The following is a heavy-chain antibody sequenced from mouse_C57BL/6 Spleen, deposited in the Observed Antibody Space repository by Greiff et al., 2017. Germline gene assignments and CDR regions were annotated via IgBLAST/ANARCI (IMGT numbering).Heavy chain of an antibody. CDR3: ARFDGNYGGYFDV. CDR1: GYTFTSYW. CDR2: INPSNGGT. J-gene: IGHJ1*03. V-gene: IGHV1-53*01. D-gene: IGHD2-1*01. Sequence: QVQLQQPGTELVKPGASVKLSCKASGYTFTSYWMHWVKQRPGQGLEWIGNINPSNGGTNYNEKFKSKATLTVDKSSSTSYMQLSSLTSEDSAVYYCARFDGNYGGYFDVWGTGTTVTVSS.